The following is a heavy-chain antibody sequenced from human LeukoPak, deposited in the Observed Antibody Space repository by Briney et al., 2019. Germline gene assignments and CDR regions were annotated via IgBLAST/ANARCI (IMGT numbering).Heavy chain of an antibody. CDR2: IKEDGSEK. J-gene: IGHJ4*02. Sequence: PGGSLRLSCAASGFTFSTYWMNWVRQAPGKGLEWVANIKEDGSEKYYVDPVKGRFTISRDNAKNSLYLQMNSLRAEDTAVYYCATSTYYYDSWGQGTLVTVSS. V-gene: IGHV3-7*05. CDR1: GFTFSTYW. CDR3: ATSTYYYDS.